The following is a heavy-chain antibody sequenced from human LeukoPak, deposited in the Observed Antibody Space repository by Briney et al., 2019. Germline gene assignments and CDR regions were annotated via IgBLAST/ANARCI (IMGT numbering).Heavy chain of an antibody. V-gene: IGHV1-2*02. J-gene: IGHJ4*02. D-gene: IGHD3-10*01. CDR3: ARGTSYYYGSGVDY. Sequence: GASVKLSCKASGYTFTGYYMHWVRQAPGQGLEWMGWINPNSGGTNYAQKFQGRVTTTRDTSISTAYMELSRLRSDDTAVYYCARGTSYYYGSGVDYWGQGTLVTVSS. CDR1: GYTFTGYY. CDR2: INPNSGGT.